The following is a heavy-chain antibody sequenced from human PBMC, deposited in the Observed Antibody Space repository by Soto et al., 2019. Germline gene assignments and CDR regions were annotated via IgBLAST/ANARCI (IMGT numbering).Heavy chain of an antibody. CDR1: GYTLTELS. V-gene: IGHV1-24*01. CDR2: FDPEDGET. J-gene: IGHJ4*02. D-gene: IGHD1-26*01. CDR3: ATRAWNGGSYFDY. Sequence: GASVKVSCKVSGYTLTELSMHWVRQTPGKGLEWMGGFDPEDGETIYAQKFQGRVTMTEDTSTDTAYMELSSLRSEDTAVYYCATRAWNGGSYFDYWGQGTLVTVSS.